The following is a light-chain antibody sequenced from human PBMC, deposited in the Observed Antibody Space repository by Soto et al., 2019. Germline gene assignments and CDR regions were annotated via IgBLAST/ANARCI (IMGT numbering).Light chain of an antibody. CDR3: ATKDSSLSAGV. V-gene: IGLV1-51*02. CDR2: ESN. J-gene: IGLJ1*01. CDR1: SSNIGNNY. Sequence: QSVLTQPPSLSAAPGQKVTISCSGSSSNIGNNYVSWYQQLPGTAPKLLIYESNKRPSGIPDRFSGSKSGTSATLGITGLQTVDEANYYCATKDSSLSAGVFGTGTQV.